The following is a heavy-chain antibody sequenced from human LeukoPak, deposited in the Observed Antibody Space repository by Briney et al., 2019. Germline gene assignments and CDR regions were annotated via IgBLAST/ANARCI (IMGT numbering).Heavy chain of an antibody. CDR2: IYYSGST. CDR1: GGSISSSSYY. D-gene: IGHD2-15*01. Sequence: PSETLSLTCTVSGGSISSSSYYWGWIRQPPGKGLEWIGSIYYSGSTYYNPSLKSRATISVDTSKNQFSLKLSSVTAADTAVYYCARDTRYGSGGSCYYLFDPWGQGTLVTVSS. V-gene: IGHV4-39*07. J-gene: IGHJ5*02. CDR3: ARDTRYGSGGSCYYLFDP.